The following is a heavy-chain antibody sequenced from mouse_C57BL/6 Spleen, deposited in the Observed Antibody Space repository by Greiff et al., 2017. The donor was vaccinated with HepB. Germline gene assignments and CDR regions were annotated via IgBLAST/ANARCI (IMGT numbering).Heavy chain of an antibody. Sequence: VQLQQSGPGLVQPSQSLSITCTVSGFSLTSYGVHWVRQSPVKGLEWLGVIWSGGSTDYNAAFISSLGISKDNYKSQVFFKMNSLQADDTAIYYCARGDSNYAYYFDYWGQGTTLTVSS. CDR3: ARGDSNYAYYFDY. CDR1: GFSLTSYG. V-gene: IGHV2-2*01. D-gene: IGHD2-5*01. CDR2: IWSGGST. J-gene: IGHJ2*01.